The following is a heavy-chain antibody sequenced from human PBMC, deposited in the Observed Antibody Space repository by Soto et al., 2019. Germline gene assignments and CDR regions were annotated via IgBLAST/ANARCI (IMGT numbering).Heavy chain of an antibody. Sequence: GGSLRLSCAASGFTFSSYGMHWVRQAPGKGLEWVAVISYDGSNKYYADSVKGRFTISRDNSKNTLYLQMNSLRAEDTAVYYCAKDLGGEVTMVRGVAWYYYYGMDVWGQGTTVTVSS. D-gene: IGHD3-10*01. CDR1: GFTFSSYG. V-gene: IGHV3-30*18. CDR3: AKDLGGEVTMVRGVAWYYYYGMDV. CDR2: ISYDGSNK. J-gene: IGHJ6*02.